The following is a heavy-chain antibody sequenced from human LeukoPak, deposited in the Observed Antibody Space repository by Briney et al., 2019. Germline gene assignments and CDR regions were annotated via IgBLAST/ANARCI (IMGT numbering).Heavy chain of an antibody. CDR1: GFTFSNYG. CDR2: ISYDGSNK. D-gene: IGHD5-24*01. Sequence: GGSLRLSCAAPGFTFSNYGMHWVRQAPGKVLEWVAIISYDGSNKYYADAVKGRFTSSRDNSKNTLFLQMRSLRPDDTAVYYCAKGDDGYNSHFDYWGQGTLVTVSS. J-gene: IGHJ4*02. V-gene: IGHV3-30*18. CDR3: AKGDDGYNSHFDY.